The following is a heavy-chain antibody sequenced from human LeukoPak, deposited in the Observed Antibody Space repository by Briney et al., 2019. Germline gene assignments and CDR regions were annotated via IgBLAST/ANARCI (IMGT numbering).Heavy chain of an antibody. CDR2: IWYDGSNK. J-gene: IGHJ4*02. CDR3: ARDIGYCSGGSCYYGDFDY. CDR1: GFTFSSYG. V-gene: IGHV3-33*01. D-gene: IGHD2-15*01. Sequence: GGSLRLSCAASGFTFSSYGMHWVRQAPGKGLEWVAVIWYDGSNKYYADSVRGRFTISRDNSKNTLYLQMNSLRAEDTAVYYCARDIGYCSGGSCYYGDFDYWGQGTLVTVSS.